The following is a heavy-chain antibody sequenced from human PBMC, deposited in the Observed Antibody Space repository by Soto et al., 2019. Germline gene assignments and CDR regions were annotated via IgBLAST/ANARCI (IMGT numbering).Heavy chain of an antibody. CDR1: GGSISSYY. CDR2: IYYSGST. V-gene: IGHV4-59*08. J-gene: IGHJ4*02. D-gene: IGHD2-15*01. CDR3: ARRYGGTFDY. Sequence: QVQLQESGPGLVKPSETLSLTCTVSGGSISSYYWSWIRQPPGRGLEWIGHIYYSGSTNYNPSLKSRVTLSVSTSKNQFSLKLSSVTAADTAVYYCARRYGGTFDYWGQGTLVTVSS.